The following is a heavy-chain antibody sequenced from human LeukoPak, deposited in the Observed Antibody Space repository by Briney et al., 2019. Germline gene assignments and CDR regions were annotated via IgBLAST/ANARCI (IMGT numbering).Heavy chain of an antibody. CDR2: IYYSGST. CDR1: GGSISSYY. D-gene: IGHD6-19*01. J-gene: IGHJ4*02. V-gene: IGHV4-59*01. Sequence: SETLSLTCTVSGGSISSYYWSWIRQPPGKGLEGIGYIYYSGSTNYNPSLKSRVTISVDTSKNQFSLKLSSVTAADTAVYYCARVRIAVADYYFDYWGQGTLVTVSS. CDR3: ARVRIAVADYYFDY.